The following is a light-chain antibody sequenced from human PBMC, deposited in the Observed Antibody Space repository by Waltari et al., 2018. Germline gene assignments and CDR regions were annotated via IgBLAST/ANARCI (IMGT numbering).Light chain of an antibody. J-gene: IGKJ1*01. CDR3: LQRSNWWT. CDR2: GAS. V-gene: IGKV3-15*01. Sequence: EIVMTQSPATLSLSPGERATLSCRASKSVSSSLAWYQQKPGQAPRLLIYGASSRATGIPDMFSGSGSGTDFTLTISSLEPEDVAVYYCLQRSNWWTFGQGTKVEIK. CDR1: KSVSSS.